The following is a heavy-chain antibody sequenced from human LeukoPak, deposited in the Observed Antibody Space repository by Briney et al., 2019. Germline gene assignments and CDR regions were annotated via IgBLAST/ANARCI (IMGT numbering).Heavy chain of an antibody. V-gene: IGHV5-51*01. Sequence: GESLKISCKGSGYSFTSYWIGWVRQMPGKGLEWMGIIYPGDSDTRYSPSFQGQVTISADKSISTAYLQWSSLKASDTAMYYCARHPGRYFDWLLPDYWGQGTLVTVSS. J-gene: IGHJ4*02. CDR2: IYPGDSDT. CDR3: ARHPGRYFDWLLPDY. D-gene: IGHD3-9*01. CDR1: GYSFTSYW.